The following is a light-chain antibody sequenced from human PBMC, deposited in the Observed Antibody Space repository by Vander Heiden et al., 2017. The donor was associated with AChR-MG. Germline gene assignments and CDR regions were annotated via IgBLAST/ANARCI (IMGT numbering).Light chain of an antibody. V-gene: IGKV3-20*01. CDR2: AAS. CDR1: QSVSSTY. Sequence: DIVLTQSPGPLSLSPGERATLSCRASQSVSSTYLGWFQQKPGQTPRRLIYAASSRATGIPDRFSGSGSGTDFTLTISRLEPEDFAVYYCQQYGSSPLTFGQGTKLEIK. CDR3: QQYGSSPLT. J-gene: IGKJ2*01.